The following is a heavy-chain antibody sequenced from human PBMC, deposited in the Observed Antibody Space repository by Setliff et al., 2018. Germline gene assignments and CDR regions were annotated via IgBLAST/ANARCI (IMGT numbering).Heavy chain of an antibody. D-gene: IGHD6-19*01. CDR2: IYYSGNT. V-gene: IGHV4-31*03. CDR3: ARAPPSSGWTPRGYYYYYMDV. J-gene: IGHJ6*03. CDR1: GGSMIGGHYY. Sequence: PSETLSLTCTVSGGSMIGGHYYWSWIRQLPGKGLEWIAYIYYSGNTYYNPSLKSRVTISVDTSKNQFSLKLTSVTAADTAVYYCARAPPSSGWTPRGYYYYYMDVWGKGTTVTVSS.